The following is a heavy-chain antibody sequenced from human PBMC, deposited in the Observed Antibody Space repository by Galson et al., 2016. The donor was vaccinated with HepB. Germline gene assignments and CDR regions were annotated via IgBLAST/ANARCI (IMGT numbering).Heavy chain of an antibody. CDR1: GFAFVNYA. J-gene: IGHJ4*02. Sequence: SLRLSCAASGFAFVNYAMNWVRQAPGKGLEWVSGISESGVTTYYATSVRGRSTISRDNSSNTLSLQMNSLRVEDTAVYYCAKVGRFGSGSFLKPFDSWGQGILVTVSS. CDR2: ISESGVTT. D-gene: IGHD3-10*01. CDR3: AKVGRFGSGSFLKPFDS. V-gene: IGHV3-23*01.